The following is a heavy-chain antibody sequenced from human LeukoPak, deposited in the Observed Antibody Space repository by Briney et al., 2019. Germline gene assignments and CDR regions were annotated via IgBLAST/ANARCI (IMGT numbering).Heavy chain of an antibody. CDR2: IHTSGST. V-gene: IGHV4-4*07. Sequence: SETLSLTCTVSGDSISSSYWGWIRQPAGKGLEWIGRIHTSGSTYYSPSLKSRVTMSVDTSTNQFSLKLSSVTAADTAMYYCARVRLGRGLDYWGQGTPVTVSS. D-gene: IGHD6-19*01. CDR3: ARVRLGRGLDY. J-gene: IGHJ4*02. CDR1: GDSISSSY.